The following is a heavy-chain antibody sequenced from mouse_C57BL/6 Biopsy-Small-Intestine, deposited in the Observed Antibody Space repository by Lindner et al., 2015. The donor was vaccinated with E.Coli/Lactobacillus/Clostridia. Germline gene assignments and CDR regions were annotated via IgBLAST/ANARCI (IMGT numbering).Heavy chain of an antibody. CDR2: INPYTDGS. Sequence: VQLQESGPELVKPGASVKMSCKASGYKFTNYVIHWVKQKPGQGLKWIGYINPYTDGSKYDEKFNGKATLTSDKSSSTAYMELSGLTSEDSAVYYCARDYGDSWFAYWGQGTLVTVSA. V-gene: IGHV1-14*01. CDR3: ARDYGDSWFAY. D-gene: IGHD2-13*01. J-gene: IGHJ3*01. CDR1: GYKFTNYV.